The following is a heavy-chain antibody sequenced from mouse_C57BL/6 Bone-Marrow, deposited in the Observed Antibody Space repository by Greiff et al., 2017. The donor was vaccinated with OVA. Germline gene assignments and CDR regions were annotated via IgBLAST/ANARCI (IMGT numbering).Heavy chain of an antibody. Sequence: VQLQQPGAELVKPGASVKLSCKASGYTFTSYWMHWVKQRPGQGLEWIGMIHPNSGSTNYNEKFKSKATLTVDKSSSTAYMQLSSLTSEDSAVDYCAREGYAHWYFDVWGTGTTVTVSS. D-gene: IGHD2-10*02. CDR3: AREGYAHWYFDV. V-gene: IGHV1-64*01. CDR1: GYTFTSYW. J-gene: IGHJ1*03. CDR2: IHPNSGST.